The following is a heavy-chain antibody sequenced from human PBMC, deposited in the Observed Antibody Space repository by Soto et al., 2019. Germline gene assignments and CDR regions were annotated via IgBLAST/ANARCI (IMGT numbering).Heavy chain of an antibody. Sequence: SETLSLTCAVYGGSFSGYYWSWIRQPPGKGPEWIGEINHSGSTNYNPSLKSRVTISVDTSKNQFSLKLSSVTAADTAVYYCARGRRSSSGWSYWGQGTLVTVSS. CDR2: INHSGST. D-gene: IGHD6-19*01. CDR1: GGSFSGYY. CDR3: ARGRRSSSGWSY. V-gene: IGHV4-34*01. J-gene: IGHJ4*02.